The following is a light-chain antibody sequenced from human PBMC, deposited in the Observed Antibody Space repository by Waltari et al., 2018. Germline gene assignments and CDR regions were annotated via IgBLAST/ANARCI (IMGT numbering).Light chain of an antibody. Sequence: DIQMTQSPSSLSASEGNRVPITCRASQSISSYLNWYQQKPGKAPKLLIYAASSLQSGVPSRFSGSGSGTDFTLTISSLQPEDFATYYCQQSYSTPLTFGGGTKVEIK. CDR3: QQSYSTPLT. CDR1: QSISSY. CDR2: AAS. J-gene: IGKJ4*01. V-gene: IGKV1-39*01.